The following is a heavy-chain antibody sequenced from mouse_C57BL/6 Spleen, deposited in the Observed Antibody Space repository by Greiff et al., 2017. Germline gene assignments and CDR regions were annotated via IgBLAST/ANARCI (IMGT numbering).Heavy chain of an antibody. CDR1: GYTFTDYY. V-gene: IGHV1-26*01. CDR2: INPNNGGT. Sequence: EVQLQQSGPELVKPGASVKISCKASGYTFTDYYMNWVKQSHGKSLEWIGDINPNNGGTSYNQKFKGKATLTVDKSSSTAYMELRSLTSEDSAVXDCERGDRLRRLYYLDYWGQGTTLTVSS. D-gene: IGHD2-4*01. J-gene: IGHJ2*01. CDR3: ERGDRLRRLYYLDY.